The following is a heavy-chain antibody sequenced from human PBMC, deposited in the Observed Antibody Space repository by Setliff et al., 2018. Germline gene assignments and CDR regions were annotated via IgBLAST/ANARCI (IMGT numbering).Heavy chain of an antibody. V-gene: IGHV3-11*04. CDR1: GFTFSDYY. D-gene: IGHD6-6*01. Sequence: GSLRLSCAASGFTFSDYYMSWIRQAPGKGLEWVSYISSSGSTIYYADSVKGRFTISRDNAKNSLYLQMNSLRAEDTAVYYCAREPFSSIAAPDDAFDIWGQGTMVTVSS. J-gene: IGHJ3*02. CDR3: AREPFSSIAAPDDAFDI. CDR2: ISSSGSTI.